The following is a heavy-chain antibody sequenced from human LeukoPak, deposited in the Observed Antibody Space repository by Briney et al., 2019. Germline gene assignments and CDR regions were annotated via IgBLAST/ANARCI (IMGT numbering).Heavy chain of an antibody. J-gene: IGHJ4*02. CDR3: ARDGLYYFDY. D-gene: IGHD2-15*01. V-gene: IGHV3-74*01. Sequence: GGLLRLSCAASGFTFSSYWMHWFRQTPEKGLVWVSHINSDGSGTGYADSVKGRFTISRDNAKNTLSLQMNSLRVEDTAVYYCARDGLYYFDYWGQGTPVIVSS. CDR2: INSDGSGT. CDR1: GFTFSSYW.